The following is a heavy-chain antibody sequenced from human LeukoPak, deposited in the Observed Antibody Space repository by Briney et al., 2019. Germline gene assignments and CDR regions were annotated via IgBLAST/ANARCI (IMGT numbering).Heavy chain of an antibody. V-gene: IGHV1-8*02. CDR3: ARGGDYCSSTSCHRRPYYYYYGMDV. D-gene: IGHD2-2*01. CDR1: GGTFSSYA. Sequence: ASVKVSCKASGGTFSSYAISWVRQAPGQGLEWMGWMNPNSGNTGYAQKFQGRVTMTRNTSISTAYMELSSLRSEDTAVYYCARGGDYCSSTSCHRRPYYYYYGMDVWGQGTTVTVSS. J-gene: IGHJ6*02. CDR2: MNPNSGNT.